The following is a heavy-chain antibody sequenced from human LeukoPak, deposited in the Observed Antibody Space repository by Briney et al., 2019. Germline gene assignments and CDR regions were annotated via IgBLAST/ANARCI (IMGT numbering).Heavy chain of an antibody. CDR1: GFTFSDYY. Sequence: GGSLRLSCAASGFTFSDYYMSWIRQAPGKGLEWVSYISSSGSTIYYADSVKGRFTISRDNSKNTVYLEMNSLRAEDTAVYYCTRATGSYFNFDYWGQGTLVTVSS. CDR2: ISSSGSTI. D-gene: IGHD1-26*01. J-gene: IGHJ4*02. CDR3: TRATGSYFNFDY. V-gene: IGHV3-11*04.